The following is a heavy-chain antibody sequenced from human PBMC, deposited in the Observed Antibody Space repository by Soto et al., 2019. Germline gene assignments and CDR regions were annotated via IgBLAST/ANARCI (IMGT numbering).Heavy chain of an antibody. CDR2: ISYDGSNK. Sequence: GGSLRLSCAASGFTFSSYGMHWVRQAPGKGLEWVAVISYDGSNKYYADSVKGRFTISRDNSKNTLYLQMNSLRAEDTAVYYCAKEDGDTAMVLYYYYYGMDVWGQGTTVTVSS. CDR1: GFTFSSYG. CDR3: AKEDGDTAMVLYYYYYGMDV. V-gene: IGHV3-30*18. J-gene: IGHJ6*02. D-gene: IGHD5-18*01.